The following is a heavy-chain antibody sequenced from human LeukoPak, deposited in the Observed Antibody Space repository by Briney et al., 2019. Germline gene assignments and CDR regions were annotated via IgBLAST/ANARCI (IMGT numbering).Heavy chain of an antibody. Sequence: SETLSLTCAVYGGSFSGYYWSWIRQPPGKGLEWIGYIYYSGSTYYNPSLKSRVTISVDTSKNQFSLKLSSVTAADTAVYYCARYVRDYYDSSGYLDWGQGTLVTVSS. V-gene: IGHV4-34*09. J-gene: IGHJ4*02. CDR3: ARYVRDYYDSSGYLD. D-gene: IGHD3-22*01. CDR1: GGSFSGYY. CDR2: IYYSGST.